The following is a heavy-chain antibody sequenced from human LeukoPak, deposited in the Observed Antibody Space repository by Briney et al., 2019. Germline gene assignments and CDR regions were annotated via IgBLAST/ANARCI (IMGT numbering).Heavy chain of an antibody. J-gene: IGHJ4*02. CDR1: GFTFSTYA. CDR2: ISYDGSIK. Sequence: GRSLRLSCAASGFTFSTYAIHWVRQAPGKGLEWVAVISYDGSIKYYAGSVKGRFTISRDNSKNTLYLQMNSLRAEDTAVYYCAKDLIKTTVTTGFDYWGQGTLVTVSS. D-gene: IGHD4-17*01. V-gene: IGHV3-30-3*01. CDR3: AKDLIKTTVTTGFDY.